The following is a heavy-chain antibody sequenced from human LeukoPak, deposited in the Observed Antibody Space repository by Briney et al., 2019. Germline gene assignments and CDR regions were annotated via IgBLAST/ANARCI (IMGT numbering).Heavy chain of an antibody. CDR1: GYTFTSYY. V-gene: IGHV1-46*01. CDR3: ARDRDFWNDYGAFDI. Sequence: GASVKVSCKASGYTFTSYYLNWVRQAPGQGLEWMGIINPSGGSTSYAQKFQGRVTMTRDTSTSTLYMELSSLRSEDTAIYYCARDRDFWNDYGAFDIWGQGTMVTVSS. CDR2: INPSGGST. D-gene: IGHD3/OR15-3a*01. J-gene: IGHJ3*02.